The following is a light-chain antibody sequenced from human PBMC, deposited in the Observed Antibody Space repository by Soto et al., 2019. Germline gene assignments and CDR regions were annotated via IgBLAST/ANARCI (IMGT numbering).Light chain of an antibody. Sequence: EIVMTQSPATLSVSPGERATLSCRASQSVSSNLAWYQQKPDQAPRLLIYGASTRATGSPARFSGSGSGTEFTLTISSPQSEDFAVYYCQQYNNWPPWTFGQGTKVEIK. V-gene: IGKV3-15*01. CDR3: QQYNNWPPWT. CDR2: GAS. J-gene: IGKJ1*01. CDR1: QSVSSN.